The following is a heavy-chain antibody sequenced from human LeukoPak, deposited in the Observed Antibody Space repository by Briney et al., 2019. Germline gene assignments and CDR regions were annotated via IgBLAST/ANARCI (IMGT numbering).Heavy chain of an antibody. CDR2: IIPIFGTA. CDR1: GGTFSSYA. D-gene: IGHD3-3*01. CDR3: AKDYDFWSGSPPEYMDV. V-gene: IGHV1-69*13. Sequence: GASVKVSCKASGGTFSSYAISWVRQAPGQGLEWMGGIIPIFGTANYAQKFQGRVTITADESTSTAYMELSSLRSEDTAVYYCAKDYDFWSGSPPEYMDVWGKGTTVTVSS. J-gene: IGHJ6*03.